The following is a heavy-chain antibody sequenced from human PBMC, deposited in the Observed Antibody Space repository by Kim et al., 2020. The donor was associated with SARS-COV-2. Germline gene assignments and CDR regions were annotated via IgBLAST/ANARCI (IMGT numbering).Heavy chain of an antibody. D-gene: IGHD3-3*01. CDR1: GGSFSGYY. V-gene: IGHV4-34*01. CDR3: ARGTPYDFWSGYYDPRGYYYYYYGMDV. CDR2: INHSGST. J-gene: IGHJ6*02. Sequence: SETLSLTCAVYGGSFSGYYWSWIRQPPGKGLEWIGEINHSGSTNYNPSLKSRVTISVDTSKNQFSLKLSSVTAADTAVYYCARGTPYDFWSGYYDPRGYYYYYYGMDVWGQGTTVTVSS.